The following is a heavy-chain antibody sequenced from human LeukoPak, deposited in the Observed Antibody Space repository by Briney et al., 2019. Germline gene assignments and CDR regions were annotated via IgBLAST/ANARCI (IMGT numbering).Heavy chain of an antibody. CDR3: ARGGITTVVTPEAFDI. CDR2: IKSKTDGGTT. Sequence: SGGSLRLSCAASGFTFSNAWMSWVRQAPGKGLEWVGRIKSKTDGGTTDYAAPVKGRFTISRDDSKNTLYLQMNSLRAEDTAVYYCARGGITTVVTPEAFDIWGQGTMVTVSS. CDR1: GFTFSNAW. V-gene: IGHV3-15*01. D-gene: IGHD4-23*01. J-gene: IGHJ3*02.